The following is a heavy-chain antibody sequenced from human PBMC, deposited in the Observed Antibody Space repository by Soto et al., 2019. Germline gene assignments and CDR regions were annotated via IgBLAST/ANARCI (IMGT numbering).Heavy chain of an antibody. CDR2: INPNSGGT. CDR3: ARDPTTVTPGYYYGVDV. J-gene: IGHJ6*01. Sequence: ASVKVSCKASGYTFTDYYMHWVRQAPGQGLEWMGWINPNSGGTNYAQRFQGRVTMTRDTSISTAYMGLSSLTSDDTAVYYCARDPTTVTPGYYYGVDVWGQGTTVTVAS. V-gene: IGHV1-2*02. D-gene: IGHD4-17*01. CDR1: GYTFTDYY.